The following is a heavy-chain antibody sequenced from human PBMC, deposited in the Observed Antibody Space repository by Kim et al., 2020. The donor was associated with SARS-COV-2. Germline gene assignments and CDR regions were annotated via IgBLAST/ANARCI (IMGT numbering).Heavy chain of an antibody. J-gene: IGHJ4*02. Sequence: GGSLRLSCAASGFTFSTYAMHWVRQAPGKGLEWVGIIWVDGINKYYADSVKGRFTISRDNSKNTLYLQMNSLRAEDTVVYYCARDAATGGYFDYCGQGTLVTVSS. CDR2: IWVDGINK. D-gene: IGHD6-25*01. CDR1: GFTFSTYA. CDR3: ARDAATGGYFDY. V-gene: IGHV3-33*01.